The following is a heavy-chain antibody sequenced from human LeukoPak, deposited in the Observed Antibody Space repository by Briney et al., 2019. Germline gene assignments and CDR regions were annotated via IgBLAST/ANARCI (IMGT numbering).Heavy chain of an antibody. Sequence: GGSLRLSCAASRFTFSSYAMHWVRQAPGKGLHWVAAISYDGTNKYYADSVKGRLTISRDNSKNTLYLQMNSLRADDTAVFYCARGHPRPRVIAVAGNFDSWGQGTLVTVSS. CDR2: ISYDGTNK. D-gene: IGHD6-19*01. V-gene: IGHV3-30-3*01. J-gene: IGHJ4*02. CDR1: RFTFSSYA. CDR3: ARGHPRPRVIAVAGNFDS.